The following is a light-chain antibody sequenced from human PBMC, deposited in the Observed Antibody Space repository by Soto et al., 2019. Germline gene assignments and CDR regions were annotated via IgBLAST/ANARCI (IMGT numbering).Light chain of an antibody. CDR2: AAS. CDR1: QSISSY. CDR3: QQSYTTPIT. J-gene: IGKJ5*01. V-gene: IGKV1-39*01. Sequence: DIQITQAPSSVSSSVRDRFTITCRASQSISSYLNWYQQKPGKAPNLLVYAASSLQSGVPSRFTGSGSGTDFTLTISSLQPEDFATYFCQQSYTTPITFGQGTRLEIK.